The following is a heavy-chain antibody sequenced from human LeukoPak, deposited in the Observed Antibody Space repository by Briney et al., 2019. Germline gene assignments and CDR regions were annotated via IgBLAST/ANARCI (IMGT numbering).Heavy chain of an antibody. Sequence: PGGSLRLSCAASGFTFSYYEMNWVRQAPGKGLEWVSVIYSGGSTYYADSVKGRFTISRDNSKNTLYLQMNSLRAEDTAVYYCADSSGYYYNAFDIWGQGTMVTVSS. J-gene: IGHJ3*02. CDR3: ADSSGYYYNAFDI. V-gene: IGHV3-66*02. CDR2: IYSGGST. D-gene: IGHD3-22*01. CDR1: GFTFSYYE.